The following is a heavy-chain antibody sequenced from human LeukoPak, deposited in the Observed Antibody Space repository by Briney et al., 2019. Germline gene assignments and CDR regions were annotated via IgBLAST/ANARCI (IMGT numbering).Heavy chain of an antibody. CDR2: ISGSGGST. D-gene: IGHD6-13*01. CDR3: AKGSCDVAAAGKGYYGMDV. V-gene: IGHV3-23*01. CDR1: GFTFSSYA. Sequence: PGGSLRLSCAASGFTFSSYAMSWVRQAPGKGLEWVSAISGSGGSTYYADSVKGRFTISRDNSKNTLYPQMNSLRAEDTAVYYCAKGSCDVAAAGKGYYGMDVWGQGTTVTVSS. J-gene: IGHJ6*02.